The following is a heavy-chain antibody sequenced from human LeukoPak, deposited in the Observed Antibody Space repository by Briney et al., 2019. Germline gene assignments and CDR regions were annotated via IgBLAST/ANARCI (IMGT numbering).Heavy chain of an antibody. D-gene: IGHD1-26*01. CDR2: ISSSGGST. CDR3: ARDPYSGGYGDYYYYYMDV. CDR1: GFTFSIYA. J-gene: IGHJ6*03. V-gene: IGHV3-23*01. Sequence: GGSLRLSCAASGFTFSIYAVSWVRQAPGKGLEWVSAISSSGGSTHYADSVKGRFTISRGNAKNSLYLQINSLRAEDTAVYYCARDPYSGGYGDYYYYYMDVWGKGTTVTISS.